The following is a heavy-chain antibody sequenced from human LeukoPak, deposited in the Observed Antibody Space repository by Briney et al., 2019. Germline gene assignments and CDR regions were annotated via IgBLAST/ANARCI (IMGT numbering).Heavy chain of an antibody. D-gene: IGHD3-9*01. CDR3: ATGNTGYYSFFDY. V-gene: IGHV1-24*01. J-gene: IGHJ4*02. CDR2: FDPEDGET. CDR1: GYTLTELS. Sequence: ASVKVSCKVSGYTLTELSMHWVRQAPGKGLEWVGGFDPEDGETIYAQKFQGRVTMTEDTSTDTAYMELSSLRSEDTAVYYCATGNTGYYSFFDYWGQGTLVTVSS.